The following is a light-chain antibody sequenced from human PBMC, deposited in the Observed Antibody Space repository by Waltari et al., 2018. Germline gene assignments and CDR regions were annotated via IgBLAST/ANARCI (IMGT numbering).Light chain of an antibody. Sequence: EIVLTQSPGTLSLSPGERATLSCRASQRVSSGSLAWSQQKPGQAPRPLISGASSRATGIPDRFSGTGSGTEFTLTINGREPEDFAVYFCQQYSDSTRMYTFGQGTKLEF. J-gene: IGKJ2*01. CDR3: QQYSDSTRMYT. CDR1: QRVSSGS. V-gene: IGKV3-20*01. CDR2: GAS.